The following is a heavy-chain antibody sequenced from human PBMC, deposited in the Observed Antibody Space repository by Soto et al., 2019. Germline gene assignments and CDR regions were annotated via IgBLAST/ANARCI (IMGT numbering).Heavy chain of an antibody. CDR3: ARDRGRSSGWYDEGYYNYYGMDV. D-gene: IGHD6-19*01. V-gene: IGHV1-3*01. CDR2: INANNGNT. J-gene: IGHJ6*02. CDR1: GYTFTSYA. Sequence: GASVKVSCKASGYTFTSYAMHWVRQAPGQRLEWMGWINANNGNTKYSQKFQGRVTITRDTSISTAYMELSRLRSDDTAVYYCARDRGRSSGWYDEGYYNYYGMDVWGQGTTVTVS.